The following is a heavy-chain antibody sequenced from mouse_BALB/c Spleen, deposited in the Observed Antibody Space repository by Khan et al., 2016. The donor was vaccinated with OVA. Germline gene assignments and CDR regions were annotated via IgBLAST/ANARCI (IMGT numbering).Heavy chain of an antibody. CDR2: INTHSGVP. J-gene: IGHJ4*01. CDR3: ARGGAAYYRTDGGAMEY. Sequence: QIQLVQSGPELKKPGETVRISCKASGYTFTTAGIQWVQKMPGKGLKWIGWINTHSGVPKYAEDFKGRFAFSLEISVNTAYLQITNLKNEETATYCCARGGAAYYRTDGGAMEYWGQGTSVTVSS. V-gene: IGHV9-4*02. CDR1: GYTFTTAG. D-gene: IGHD2-12*01.